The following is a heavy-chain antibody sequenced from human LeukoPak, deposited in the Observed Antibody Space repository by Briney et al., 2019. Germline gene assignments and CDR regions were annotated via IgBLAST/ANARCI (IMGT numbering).Heavy chain of an antibody. V-gene: IGHV4-59*01. CDR3: ARGALLWFGAKIEYYFDY. D-gene: IGHD3-10*01. Sequence: SETLSLTCTVSGGSITNYYWSGIRQPPGEGLEWIGFSYYNGNTNYNPSLKSRVTISVDMSKNQFSLSLRSVTAADTAAYYCARGALLWFGAKIEYYFDYWGQGTPLTVSS. CDR2: SYYNGNT. CDR1: GGSITNYY. J-gene: IGHJ4*02.